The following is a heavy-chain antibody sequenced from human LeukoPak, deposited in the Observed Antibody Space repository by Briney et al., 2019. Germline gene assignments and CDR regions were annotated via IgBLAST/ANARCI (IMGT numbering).Heavy chain of an antibody. CDR2: INHSGGT. CDR3: ARGLEGSIWGSYRYRYYFDY. J-gene: IGHJ4*02. V-gene: IGHV4-34*01. Sequence: SETLSLTCAVYGGSFSGYYWSWIRQPPGKGLEWIGEINHSGGTNYNPSLKSRVTISVDTSKNQFSLKLSSVTAADTAVYYCARGLEGSIWGSYRYRYYFDYWGQGTLVTVSS. CDR1: GGSFSGYY. D-gene: IGHD3-16*02.